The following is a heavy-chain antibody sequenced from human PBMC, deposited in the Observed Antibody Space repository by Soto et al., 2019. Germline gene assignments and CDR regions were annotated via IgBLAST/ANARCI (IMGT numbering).Heavy chain of an antibody. CDR2: INPNSGGT. J-gene: IGHJ4*02. D-gene: IGHD5-18*01. CDR1: GYTFTGYY. V-gene: IGHV1-2*02. CDR3: ARRGGDTAMSFDY. Sequence: QVQLVQSGAEVKKPGASVKVSCKASGYTFTGYYMHWVRQATGQGLEWMGWINPNSGGTNYAQKFQGRVTMTRDTSISEAYMELGRLRSDDTAVYYCARRGGDTAMSFDYWGQGTLVTVSS.